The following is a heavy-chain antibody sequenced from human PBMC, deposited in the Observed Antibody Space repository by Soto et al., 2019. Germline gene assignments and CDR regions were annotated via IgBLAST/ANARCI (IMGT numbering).Heavy chain of an antibody. D-gene: IGHD7-27*01. CDR2: ISSSSSVI. V-gene: IGHV3-48*01. CDR1: GFILSDCA. J-gene: IGHJ6*03. Sequence: VQLAESGGGLVQPGGSLRLSCATSGFILSDCAMNWVRQAPGKGLEWVSYISSSSSVIDYADSVKGRFTVSRDNARNSLYLQMNSLRAEDTAVYYCARDLSWGSNWYYYMDVWGKGTTVTVSS. CDR3: ARDLSWGSNWYYYMDV.